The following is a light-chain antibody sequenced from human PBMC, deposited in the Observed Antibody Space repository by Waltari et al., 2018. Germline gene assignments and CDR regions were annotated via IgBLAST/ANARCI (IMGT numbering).Light chain of an antibody. CDR3: QQYGSSSH. CDR1: QNINKL. CDR2: KSS. V-gene: IGKV1-5*03. Sequence: DIQMTQSPSTLSASVGDRVNLTYRASQNINKLLACYQQKPGQAPNLLIYKSSNLQTGVPSRFSGSGSGTEFTITINSLQPDDFATYYCQQYGSSSHLGQGTRLEIK. J-gene: IGKJ5*01.